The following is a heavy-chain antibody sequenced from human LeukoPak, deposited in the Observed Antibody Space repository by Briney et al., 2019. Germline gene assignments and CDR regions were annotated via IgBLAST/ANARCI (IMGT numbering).Heavy chain of an antibody. Sequence: SETLSLTCTVSGGSISNYYWSWIRQPPGKGLVWIGYIYTSGSTNYNPSLKSRGTTSVDTSKNQFSLKLTSVTAADTAVYYCARQGTSSIWYFDLWGRGTLVTVSS. CDR2: IYTSGST. J-gene: IGHJ2*01. D-gene: IGHD2-2*01. V-gene: IGHV4-4*09. CDR1: GGSISNYY. CDR3: ARQGTSSIWYFDL.